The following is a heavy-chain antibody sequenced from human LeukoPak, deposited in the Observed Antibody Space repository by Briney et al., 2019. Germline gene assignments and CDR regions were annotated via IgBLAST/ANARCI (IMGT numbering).Heavy chain of an antibody. CDR1: GGSFSGYY. CDR2: INHSGST. Sequence: PSETLSLTCAVYGGSFSGYYWSWIRQPPGKGLEWIGEINHSGSTNYNPSLKSRVTISVDTSKNQFSLKLSSVTAADTVVYYCARDCTNGVCFPGTRGWFDPWGQGTLVTVSS. D-gene: IGHD2-8*01. J-gene: IGHJ5*02. CDR3: ARDCTNGVCFPGTRGWFDP. V-gene: IGHV4-34*01.